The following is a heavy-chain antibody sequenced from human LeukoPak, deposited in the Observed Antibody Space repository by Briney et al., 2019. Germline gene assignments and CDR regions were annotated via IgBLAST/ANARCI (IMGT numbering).Heavy chain of an antibody. Sequence: ASVKVSCKASGGTFSSYAISWVRQAPGQGLEWMGGIIPIFGTANYAQKFQGRVTITADKSTSTAYMELSSLRSEDTAVYYCARGVDDYGDSFDYWGQGTLVTVSS. CDR3: ARGVDDYGDSFDY. V-gene: IGHV1-69*06. CDR2: IIPIFGTA. D-gene: IGHD4-17*01. CDR1: GGTFSSYA. J-gene: IGHJ4*02.